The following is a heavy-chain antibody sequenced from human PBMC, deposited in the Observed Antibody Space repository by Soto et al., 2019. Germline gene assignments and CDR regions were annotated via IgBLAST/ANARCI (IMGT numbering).Heavy chain of an antibody. CDR3: ARANDILTGDFDY. CDR2: IYYSGST. J-gene: IGHJ4*02. CDR1: GGSVSSSSCY. V-gene: IGHV4-39*01. Sequence: SETLSLTCTVSGGSVSSSSCYWGWIRQPPGKGLEWIGSIYYSGSTYYNPSLKSRVTISVDTSKNQFSLKLSSVTAADTAVYYCARANDILTGDFDYWGQGTLVTVSS. D-gene: IGHD3-9*01.